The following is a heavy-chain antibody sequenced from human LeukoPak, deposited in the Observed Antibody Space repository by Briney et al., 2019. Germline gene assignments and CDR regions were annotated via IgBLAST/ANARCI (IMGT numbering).Heavy chain of an antibody. D-gene: IGHD5-24*01. CDR1: DYPFTEFG. CDR3: ARDNSVRDEAWWFNP. J-gene: IGHJ5*02. CDR2: ISGYNSKT. Sequence: GASVKVSCKASDYPFTEFGVSWVRQAPGQGLEWMGWISGYNSKTHYARKFQGRVTLTRDMSTSTDYLELSSLRSEDTAVYYCARDNSVRDEAWWFNPWGQGTLVTVSS. V-gene: IGHV1-18*01.